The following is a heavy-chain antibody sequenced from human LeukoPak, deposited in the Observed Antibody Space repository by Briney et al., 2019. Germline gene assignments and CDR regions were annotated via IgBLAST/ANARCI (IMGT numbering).Heavy chain of an antibody. J-gene: IGHJ4*02. CDR3: AHYGDYRFLYYFDH. Sequence: SGPTLVNPTQTLTLTCTFSGFSLRTTGVGVGWIRQPPGKALEWLALIYWDDNKLYSPSLKSRPTIIKDTSKNQVVLTMTDMGPVDTATYYCAHYGDYRFLYYFDHWGQGTLVTVSS. V-gene: IGHV2-5*02. CDR2: IYWDDNK. CDR1: GFSLRTTGVG. D-gene: IGHD4-17*01.